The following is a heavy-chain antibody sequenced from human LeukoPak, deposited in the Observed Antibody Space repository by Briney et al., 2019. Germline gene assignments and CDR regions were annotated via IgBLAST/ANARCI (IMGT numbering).Heavy chain of an antibody. CDR1: GYTFTSYG. Sequence: ASVKVSCKASGYTFTSYGISWVRQAPGQGLDWMGWISAYNGNTNYAQKLQGRVTMTTDTSTSTAYMELRSLRSDDTAVYYCARAPGTTFGVTSTRWGQGTLVTVSS. V-gene: IGHV1-18*01. CDR2: ISAYNGNT. CDR3: ARAPGTTFGVTSTR. D-gene: IGHD3-3*01. J-gene: IGHJ4*02.